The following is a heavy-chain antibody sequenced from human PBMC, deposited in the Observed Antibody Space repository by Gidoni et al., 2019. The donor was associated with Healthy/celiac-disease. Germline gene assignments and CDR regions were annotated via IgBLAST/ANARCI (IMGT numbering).Heavy chain of an antibody. CDR2: IIPIFGTA. J-gene: IGHJ6*03. CDR3: ARDLGGTMVRGVSPLWYMDV. D-gene: IGHD3-10*01. V-gene: IGHV1-69*01. CDR1: GGTFSSYA. Sequence: QVQLVQSGAEVKKPGSSVKVSCKASGGTFSSYAISWVRQAPGQGLEWMGGIIPIFGTANYAQKFQGRVTITADESTSTAYMELSSLRSEDTAVYYCARDLGGTMVRGVSPLWYMDVWGKGTTVTVSS.